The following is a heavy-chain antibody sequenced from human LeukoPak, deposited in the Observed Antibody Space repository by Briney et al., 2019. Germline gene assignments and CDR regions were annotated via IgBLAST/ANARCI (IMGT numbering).Heavy chain of an antibody. CDR3: ARPGDGFDY. V-gene: IGHV4-34*01. CDR1: GGSFSGYY. J-gene: IGHJ4*01. D-gene: IGHD3-10*01. CDR2: INHSGST. Sequence: SETLSLTCAVYGGSFSGYYWSWIRQPPGKGLEWIGEINHSGSTNYNPSLKSRVTISVDTSKNQFSLKLSSVTAADTAVYYCARPGDGFDYWGQEPWSPSPQ.